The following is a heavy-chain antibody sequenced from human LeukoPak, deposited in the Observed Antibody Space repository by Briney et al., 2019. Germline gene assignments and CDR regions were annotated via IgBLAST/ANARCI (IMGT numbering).Heavy chain of an antibody. CDR1: GFSVRYNY. V-gene: IGHV3-30*18. CDR2: ISYDGNDK. J-gene: IGHJ6*04. D-gene: IGHD3-9*01. Sequence: GGSLRLSCAASGFSVRYNYMTWVRQAPGKGLEWVAVISYDGNDKDYADSVKGRFTISRDNSKNTLYLQVNSLRAEDTAVYYCAKGGDYDILTGYRSYYGVDDWGKGTTVTVSS. CDR3: AKGGDYDILTGYRSYYGVDD.